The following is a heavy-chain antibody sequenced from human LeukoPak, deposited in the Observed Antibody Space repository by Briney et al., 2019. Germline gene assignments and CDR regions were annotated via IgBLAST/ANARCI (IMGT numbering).Heavy chain of an antibody. CDR2: IIPILGIA. V-gene: IGHV1-69*04. CDR3: ASVKYSGYDNFDY. CDR1: GGTFSSYA. Sequence: SVKVSCKASGGTFSSYAISWVRQAPGQGLEWMGRIIPILGIANYAQKFQGRVTFTADKSTSTAYMELSSLRSEDTAVYYCASVKYSGYDNFDYWGQGTLVTVSS. J-gene: IGHJ4*02. D-gene: IGHD5-12*01.